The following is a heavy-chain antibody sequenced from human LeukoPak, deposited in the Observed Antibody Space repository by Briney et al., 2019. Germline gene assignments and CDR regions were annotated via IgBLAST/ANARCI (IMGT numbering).Heavy chain of an antibody. CDR2: IPYDGRNK. Sequence: GGSLRLSCAASGFTFSNYAMNWVRQAPGKGLEWVAVIPYDGRNKYYADSVKGRFTISRDNSKNTLYLQMNSLRPEDTAVHYCARTSQTFDYWGRGTLVTVSS. CDR1: GFTFSNYA. CDR3: ARTSQTFDY. J-gene: IGHJ4*02. V-gene: IGHV3-30*04.